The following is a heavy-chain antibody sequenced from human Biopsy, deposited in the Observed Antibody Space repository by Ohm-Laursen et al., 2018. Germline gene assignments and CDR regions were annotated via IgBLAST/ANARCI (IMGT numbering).Heavy chain of an antibody. CDR1: GGSVSRGGFY. V-gene: IGHV4-31*01. Sequence: SETLSLTCTVSGGSVSRGGFYWSWIRQHPGKGLEWIGYIYYSGTTHYNPSLKSLVTISVDTSKNQFSLKLNSVTAADTAVYYCARRPYGGTRYWYFDLWGRGTLVTVSS. CDR3: ARRPYGGTRYWYFDL. D-gene: IGHD4-23*01. CDR2: IYYSGTT. J-gene: IGHJ2*01.